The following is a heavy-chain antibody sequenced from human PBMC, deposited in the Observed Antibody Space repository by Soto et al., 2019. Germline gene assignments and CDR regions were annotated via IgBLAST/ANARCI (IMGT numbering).Heavy chain of an antibody. J-gene: IGHJ4*02. CDR2: IYYSGST. CDR1: GGSISRYY. D-gene: IGHD1-1*01. CDR3: ARGASSGTLIPPWLDY. Sequence: SETLSLTCTVSGGSISRYYWSWIRQPPGKGLEWIGYIYYSGSTNYNPSLKSRVTISVDTSKNQFSLKLSSVTAADTAVYYCARGASSGTLIPPWLDYWGQGTLVTVSS. V-gene: IGHV4-59*08.